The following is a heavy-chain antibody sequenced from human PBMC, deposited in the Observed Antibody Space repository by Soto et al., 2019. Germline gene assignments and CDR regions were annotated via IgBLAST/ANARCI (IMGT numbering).Heavy chain of an antibody. D-gene: IGHD6-13*01. V-gene: IGHV3-30-3*01. CDR2: ISYDGSNK. J-gene: IGHJ5*02. CDR3: ARESRGSSSWYNWFDP. Sequence: PGGSLRLSCAASGFAFSSYAMHWVRQAPGKGLEWVAVISYDGSNKYYADSVKGRFTISRDNSKNTLYLQMNSLRAEDTAVYYCARESRGSSSWYNWFDPWGQGTLVTVSS. CDR1: GFAFSSYA.